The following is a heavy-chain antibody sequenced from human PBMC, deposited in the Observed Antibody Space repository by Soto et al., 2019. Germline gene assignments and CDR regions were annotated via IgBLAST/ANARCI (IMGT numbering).Heavy chain of an antibody. J-gene: IGHJ4*02. CDR2: ISRSSTTT. Sequence: EVQLVESGGGLVQPGGSLRLSCAASGFTFSAYSMNWVRQAPGQGMQWVSYISRSSTTTYYADSVKGRFTISRDDAENSLYLQMNSLRDEDTAVYYCTRDRPDSSGWVRFDYWGQGTPVTVSS. D-gene: IGHD6-19*01. CDR1: GFTFSAYS. V-gene: IGHV3-48*02. CDR3: TRDRPDSSGWVRFDY.